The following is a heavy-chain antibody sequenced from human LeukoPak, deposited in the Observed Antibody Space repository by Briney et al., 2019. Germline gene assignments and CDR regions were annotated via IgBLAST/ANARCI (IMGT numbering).Heavy chain of an antibody. CDR2: INSDGSST. V-gene: IGHV3-74*01. CDR1: GFTFSSYW. CDR3: AKEPKTCITIFSPPYYYYYGMDV. D-gene: IGHD3-9*01. Sequence: GGSLRLSCAASGFTFSSYWMHWVRQAPGKGLVWVSRINSDGSSTSYADSVKGRFTISRDNSKKTLYLQMYSLRAEDTAVYYCAKEPKTCITIFSPPYYYYYGMDVWGQGTTVTVSS. J-gene: IGHJ6*02.